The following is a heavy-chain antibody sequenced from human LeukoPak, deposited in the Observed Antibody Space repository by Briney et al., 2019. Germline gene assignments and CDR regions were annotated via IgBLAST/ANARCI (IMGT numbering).Heavy chain of an antibody. CDR2: ITSSSSYI. Sequence: PGGSLRLSCAASGFTFTSYNMNWVRQAPGKGLEWVSSITSSSSYIYYADSVKGRFTISRDNAKNSLYLQMDSLRVEDTAEYYCARDPYSGDYGAYYYYYMDVWGKGTTVTVSS. D-gene: IGHD1-26*01. CDR3: ARDPYSGDYGAYYYYYMDV. CDR1: GFTFTSYN. J-gene: IGHJ6*03. V-gene: IGHV3-21*06.